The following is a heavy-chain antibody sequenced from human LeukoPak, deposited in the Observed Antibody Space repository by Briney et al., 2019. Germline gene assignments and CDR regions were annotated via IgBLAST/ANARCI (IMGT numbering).Heavy chain of an antibody. CDR2: IYYSGST. CDR3: ARDGEYCSGGSCYSEYFQH. Sequence: SETLSLTCTVPGGSISSYYWSWIRQPPGKGLEWIGYIYYSGSTNYKPSLKSRVTISVDTSKIQSSLKLSSVTAADTAVYYCARDGEYCSGGSCYSEYFQHWGQGTLVTVSS. D-gene: IGHD2-15*01. CDR1: GGSISSYY. J-gene: IGHJ1*01. V-gene: IGHV4-59*01.